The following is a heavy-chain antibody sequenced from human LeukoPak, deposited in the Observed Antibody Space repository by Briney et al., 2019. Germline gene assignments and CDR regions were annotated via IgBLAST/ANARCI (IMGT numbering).Heavy chain of an antibody. Sequence: SETLSLTCTVSGYSISSGYYWSWIRQPPGKGLEWIGEINHSGSTNYNSSLKSRVTISVDTSKNQFSLKLSSVTAADTAVYYCARWMGRRFGERYYYYHYMDVWGKGTTVTISS. CDR1: GYSISSGYY. CDR3: ARWMGRRFGERYYYYHYMDV. CDR2: INHSGST. J-gene: IGHJ6*03. V-gene: IGHV4-38-2*02. D-gene: IGHD3-10*01.